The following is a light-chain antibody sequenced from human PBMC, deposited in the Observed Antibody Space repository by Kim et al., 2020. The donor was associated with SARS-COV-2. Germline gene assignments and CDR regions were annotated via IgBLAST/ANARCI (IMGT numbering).Light chain of an antibody. CDR1: KLGDKY. CDR2: QDS. V-gene: IGLV3-1*01. Sequence: SQGKTASITCSGDKLGDKYACWYQQKPGQSPVLVIYQDSKRPSGIPERFSGSNSGNTATLTISGTQAMDEADYYCQAWDSSIHVVFGGGTQLTVL. CDR3: QAWDSSIHVV. J-gene: IGLJ2*01.